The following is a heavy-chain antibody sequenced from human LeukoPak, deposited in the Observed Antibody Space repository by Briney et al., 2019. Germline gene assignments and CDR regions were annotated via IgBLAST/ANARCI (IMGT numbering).Heavy chain of an antibody. D-gene: IGHD3-10*01. CDR1: GGSFSGYY. Sequence: PSETLSLTCAVYGGSFSGYYWSWIRQPPGKGLEWIGEINHSGSTNYSPSLKSRVTISVDTSKNQFSLRLSSVTAADTAVYYCARGNVWKTIPMVRGVSRARWFDPWGQGTLVTVSS. CDR2: INHSGST. J-gene: IGHJ5*02. CDR3: ARGNVWKTIPMVRGVSRARWFDP. V-gene: IGHV4-34*01.